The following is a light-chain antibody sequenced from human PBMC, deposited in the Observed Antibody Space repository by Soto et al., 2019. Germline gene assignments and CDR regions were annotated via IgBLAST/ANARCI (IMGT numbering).Light chain of an antibody. V-gene: IGLV2-14*01. CDR1: SSDVGGYNY. Sequence: QSALTQPASVSGSPGQSITISCTGTSSDVGGYNYVSWYQQHPCKAPKLMIYDVSNRPSGVSNRFSGSKSGNTASLTISGLQAEDEADYYCISYTSSSTLEDVVFGGGTKLTVL. CDR2: DVS. J-gene: IGLJ2*01. CDR3: ISYTSSSTLEDVV.